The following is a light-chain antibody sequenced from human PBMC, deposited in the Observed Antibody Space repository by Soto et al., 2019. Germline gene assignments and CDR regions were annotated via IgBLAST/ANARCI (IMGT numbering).Light chain of an antibody. CDR3: AAGDDSLSVV. V-gene: IGLV1-44*01. Sequence: QSALTQPPSASETPGQRVTISCSGSSSNIGSNTVNWYQHLPGTAPKLLIYSDNQRPSGVPDRFSGSKSGTSASLAISGLQSEDEADYYCAAGDDSLSVVFGGGTQLTVL. CDR2: SDN. J-gene: IGLJ2*01. CDR1: SSNIGSNT.